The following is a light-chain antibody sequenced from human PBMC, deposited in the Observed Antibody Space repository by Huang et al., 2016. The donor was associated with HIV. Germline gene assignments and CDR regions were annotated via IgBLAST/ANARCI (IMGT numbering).Light chain of an antibody. V-gene: IGKV1-39*01. Sequence: DIQMTQSPPSLSASVGDRVTFTCRADQNITTSLNWYQQKPGKAPKRLIYTVSTLESGVPSRFSGSGSGSRFTLNIGNLQPEDFATYYCQQSFSVPRTFG. CDR3: QQSFSVPRT. CDR2: TVS. CDR1: QNITTS. J-gene: IGKJ1*01.